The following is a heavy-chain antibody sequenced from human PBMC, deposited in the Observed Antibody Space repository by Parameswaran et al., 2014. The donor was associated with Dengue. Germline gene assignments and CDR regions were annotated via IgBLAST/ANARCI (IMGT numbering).Heavy chain of an antibody. CDR2: ISGHNGNT. D-gene: IGHD3-9*01. CDR3: ARDSRPHHILTGYYKMGFYYGMDV. J-gene: IGHJ6*02. V-gene: IGHV1-18*01. Sequence: SWVRQAPGQGLEWMGWISGHNGNTRYAQKLQGRVSMTTDTSTSTAYMELRGLRSDDTAVYYCARDSRPHHILTGYYKMGFYYGMDVWGQGTTVTVSS.